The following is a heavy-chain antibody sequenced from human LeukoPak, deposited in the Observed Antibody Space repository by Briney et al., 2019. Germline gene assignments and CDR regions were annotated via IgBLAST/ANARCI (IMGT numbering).Heavy chain of an antibody. CDR2: TNPNGGGT. CDR1: GYTFTDYY. Sequence: GASVKVSCKASGYTFTDYYMHWVRQAPGQGLEWIGWTNPNGGGTNHAQKFQGRVTMTRDTSISTAYMELSSLKSDDTAVYYCARQDNWFHPWGQGTLVTVSS. J-gene: IGHJ5*02. D-gene: IGHD2-15*01. V-gene: IGHV1-2*02. CDR3: ARQDNWFHP.